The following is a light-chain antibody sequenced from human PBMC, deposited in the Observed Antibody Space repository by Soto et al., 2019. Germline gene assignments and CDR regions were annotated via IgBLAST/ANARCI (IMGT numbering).Light chain of an antibody. Sequence: QSALTQPASVSGSPGQSITISCTGTSSDVGGYNYVSWYQQHPGKAPKLMIYAVTDRPSGVSSRFSGSKSGNTASLTISGLQAEDEADYYCSSDTSSSTDFGTGTKVTVL. CDR1: SSDVGGYNY. CDR2: AVT. CDR3: SSDTSSSTD. J-gene: IGLJ1*01. V-gene: IGLV2-14*01.